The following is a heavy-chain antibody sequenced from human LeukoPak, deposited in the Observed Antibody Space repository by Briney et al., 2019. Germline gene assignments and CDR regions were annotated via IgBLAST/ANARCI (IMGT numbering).Heavy chain of an antibody. CDR2: ISGSGDST. D-gene: IGHD6-19*01. CDR1: GFTFSSDT. V-gene: IGHV3-23*01. Sequence: GGSLRLSCAASGFTFSSDTMSWVRQAPGKGLEWVPGISGSGDSTYYADSVKGRFTISRDNSKNTLYLEMNSLRAEDTAVYYCAKDHTSGWSDYWGQGTLVTVSS. J-gene: IGHJ4*02. CDR3: AKDHTSGWSDY.